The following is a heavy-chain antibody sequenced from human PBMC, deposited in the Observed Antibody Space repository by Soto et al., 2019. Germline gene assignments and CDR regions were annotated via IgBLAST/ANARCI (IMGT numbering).Heavy chain of an antibody. CDR1: GGSISGGVHS. V-gene: IGHV4-30-4*01. Sequence: QVQLQESGPGLVKPSETLSLTCTVSGGSISGGVHSWSWIRQPPGKGLEWIGHIFDSGSTCNNPSLKSRLTISVDTSKNQFPLRLSSVTAADTAVYYCAREIMPLTHDWYFDLWGRGTLVTVSS. CDR2: IFDSGST. CDR3: AREIMPLTHDWYFDL. D-gene: IGHD2-2*01. J-gene: IGHJ2*01.